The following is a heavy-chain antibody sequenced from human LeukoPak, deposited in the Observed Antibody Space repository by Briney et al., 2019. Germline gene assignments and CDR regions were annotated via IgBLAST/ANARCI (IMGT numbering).Heavy chain of an antibody. Sequence: SHTVSLTYAICVDSVSSYSAVGNWIRQSPSRGVERLGRTYYRYQWYNDYAISVKRRITIHPDTSKNQFSLQLNSVTPEDTAVYYCARDVWYPPENLYYFYRMDVWGQGTTVTVSS. D-gene: IGHD2-8*01. V-gene: IGHV6-1*01. CDR2: TYYRYQWYN. CDR3: ARDVWYPPENLYYFYRMDV. J-gene: IGHJ6*02. CDR1: VDSVSSYSAV.